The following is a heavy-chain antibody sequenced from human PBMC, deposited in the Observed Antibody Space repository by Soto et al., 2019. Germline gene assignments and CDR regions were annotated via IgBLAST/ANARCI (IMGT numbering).Heavy chain of an antibody. CDR3: ARDRYDFWSGYRAYNWFDP. V-gene: IGHV3-23*01. Sequence: GGSLRLSCAASGFTFSSYAMSWVRQAPGKGLEWVSAISGSGGSTYYADSVKGRFTISRDNSKNTLYLQMNSLRAEDTAVYYCARDRYDFWSGYRAYNWFDPWGQGTLVTVSS. J-gene: IGHJ5*02. D-gene: IGHD3-3*01. CDR1: GFTFSSYA. CDR2: ISGSGGST.